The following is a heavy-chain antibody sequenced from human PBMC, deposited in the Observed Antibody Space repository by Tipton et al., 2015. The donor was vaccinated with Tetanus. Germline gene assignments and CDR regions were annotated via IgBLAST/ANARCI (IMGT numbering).Heavy chain of an antibody. CDR2: IYYSGST. D-gene: IGHD3-10*01. CDR3: ARRVSGQSVWY. V-gene: IGHV4-39*01. J-gene: IGHJ4*02. CDR1: GGSISSSSYY. Sequence: TLSLTCTVSGGSISSSSYYWGWIRQPPGKGLEWIGSIYYSGSTYYNPSLKSRVTISVDTSKNQFSRKLSSVTAADTAVYYCARRVSGQSVWYWGQGTLVTVSS.